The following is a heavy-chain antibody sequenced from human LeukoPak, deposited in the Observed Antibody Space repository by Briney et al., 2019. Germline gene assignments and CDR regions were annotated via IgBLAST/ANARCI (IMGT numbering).Heavy chain of an antibody. Sequence: SETLSLTCTVSGGSISSGSYYWSWVRQPAGKGLQWIGRIYTSGSTNYNPSLKSRVTISLDTSKNQFSLKLSSVTAADTAVYYCARDQYDFWSGYSTGTNWFDPWGQGTLVTVSS. J-gene: IGHJ5*02. D-gene: IGHD3-3*01. CDR3: ARDQYDFWSGYSTGTNWFDP. CDR2: IYTSGST. V-gene: IGHV4-61*02. CDR1: GGSISSGSYY.